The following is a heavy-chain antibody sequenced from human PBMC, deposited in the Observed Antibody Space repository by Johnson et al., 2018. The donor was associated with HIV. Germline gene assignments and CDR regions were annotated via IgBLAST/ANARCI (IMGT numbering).Heavy chain of an antibody. V-gene: IGHV3-11*04. J-gene: IGHJ3*02. D-gene: IGHD3/OR15-3a*01. Sequence: QMQLVESGGDLVKPGGSLRLSCGASEFILSDYYISWVRQAPEKGLEWISYISSSGGTIFYADSVKGRFTISRDIAKNTLYLQMNSLGAEDTAVYYCARDGRGLDAFDIWGQGTVVTVSS. CDR2: ISSSGGTI. CDR3: ARDGRGLDAFDI. CDR1: EFILSDYY.